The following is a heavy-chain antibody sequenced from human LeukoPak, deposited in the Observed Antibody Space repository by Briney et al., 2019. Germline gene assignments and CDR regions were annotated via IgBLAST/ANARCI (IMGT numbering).Heavy chain of an antibody. CDR3: ARSLYCSDGSCRGDV. J-gene: IGHJ6*02. CDR2: ISAYNGNT. CDR1: GYTFNSYN. V-gene: IGHV1-18*01. Sequence: GASVKVSCKASGYTFNSYNINWVRQAPGQGLESMGWISAYNGNTKYADNFQGRVTMTTDTSTSTGYMELRSLRSDDTALYYCARSLYCSDGSCRGDVWGQGTTVTVSS. D-gene: IGHD2-15*01.